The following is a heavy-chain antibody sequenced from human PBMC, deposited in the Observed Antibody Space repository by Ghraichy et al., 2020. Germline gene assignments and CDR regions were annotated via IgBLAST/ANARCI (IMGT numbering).Heavy chain of an antibody. Sequence: SETLSLTCTVSGGSISSYYWSWIRQPPGKGLEWIGYIYYSGSTNYNPSLKSRVTISVDTSKNQFSLKLSSVTAADTAVYYCARGYYDSSGYYSPIPIFNYWGQGTLVTVSS. CDR1: GGSISSYY. J-gene: IGHJ4*02. CDR2: IYYSGST. CDR3: ARGYYDSSGYYSPIPIFNY. D-gene: IGHD3-22*01. V-gene: IGHV4-59*01.